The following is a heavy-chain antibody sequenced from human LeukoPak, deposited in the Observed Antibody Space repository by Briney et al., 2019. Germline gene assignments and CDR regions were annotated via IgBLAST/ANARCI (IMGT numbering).Heavy chain of an antibody. J-gene: IGHJ4*02. CDR3: ARGGQQLGEFDC. D-gene: IGHD6-13*01. CDR2: IGTAGGT. CDR1: GFTFSSYD. V-gene: IGHV3-13*01. Sequence: AGGSLRLSCAASGFTFSSYDMHWVRQATGKGLEWVSAIGTAGGTYYPGSVKGRFTISRENAKNSLYLQMNSLRAGDTAVYYCARGGQQLGEFDCWGQGTLVTVSS.